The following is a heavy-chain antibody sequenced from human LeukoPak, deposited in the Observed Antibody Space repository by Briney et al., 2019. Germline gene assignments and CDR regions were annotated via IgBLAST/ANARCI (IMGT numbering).Heavy chain of an antibody. V-gene: IGHV3-30*18. CDR2: ISYDGSNK. CDR3: AKDFSLRQKDMITFGGVIAN. CDR1: GFTFSSYG. J-gene: IGHJ4*02. D-gene: IGHD3-16*02. Sequence: PGGSLRLSCAASGFTFSSYGMHWVRQAPGKGLEWVAVISYDGSNKYYADSVKGRFTISRDNSKNTLYLQMNSLRAEDTAVYYCAKDFSLRQKDMITFGGVIANWGQGTLVTVSS.